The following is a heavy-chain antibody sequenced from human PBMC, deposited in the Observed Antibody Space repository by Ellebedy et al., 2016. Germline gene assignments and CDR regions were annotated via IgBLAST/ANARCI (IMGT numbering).Heavy chain of an antibody. Sequence: GESLKISXAASGFTFSSYSMNWVRQAPGKGLEWISYISSTSTMLWYADSVRGRFTISRDNAKNSVYLQMNSLRAEDTAVYYCARDGDYEDNYGLDVWGQGTTVTVSS. D-gene: IGHD3-22*01. CDR3: ARDGDYEDNYGLDV. J-gene: IGHJ6*02. CDR2: ISSTSTML. CDR1: GFTFSSYS. V-gene: IGHV3-48*04.